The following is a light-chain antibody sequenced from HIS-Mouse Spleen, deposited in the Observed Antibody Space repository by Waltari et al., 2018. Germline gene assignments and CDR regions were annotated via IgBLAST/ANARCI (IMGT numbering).Light chain of an antibody. CDR3: MQALQTPYT. J-gene: IGKJ2*01. CDR1: QSILHSTGYNY. V-gene: IGKV2-28*01. CDR2: LGS. Sequence: DIVMTQSPLSLPVTPGEPASISCRSSQSILHSTGYNYLDWYLQKPGQSPQLLIYLGSNRASGVPDRFSGSGSGTDFTLKISRVEAEDVGVYYCMQALQTPYTFGQGTKLEIK.